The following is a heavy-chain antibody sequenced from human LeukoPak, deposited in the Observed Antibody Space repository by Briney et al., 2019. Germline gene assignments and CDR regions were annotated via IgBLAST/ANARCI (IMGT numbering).Heavy chain of an antibody. CDR3: ARHRGPSLHSSGYFDY. CDR2: MSHDGTNK. V-gene: IGHV3-30-3*01. J-gene: IGHJ4*02. D-gene: IGHD3-22*01. Sequence: GGSLRLSCAASGFPFSGYAMHWVRQAPGKGLEWVAVMSHDGTNKYYADSVKGRFTISRDNSKNTLYLQMDSLRTEDTAVYYCARHRGPSLHSSGYFDYWGQGTLVTVSS. CDR1: GFPFSGYA.